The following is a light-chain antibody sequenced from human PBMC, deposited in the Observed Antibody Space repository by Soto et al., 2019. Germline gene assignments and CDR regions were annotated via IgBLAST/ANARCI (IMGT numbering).Light chain of an antibody. V-gene: IGKV1-5*01. CDR3: QQYNSYST. CDR1: QSINTW. CDR2: DAS. J-gene: IGKJ1*01. Sequence: DIQMTQSPSTLSASVGDRVTITCRARQSINTWLAWYQQKPGKAPKLLIYDASSLESGVPSRFSGSGSGTEFTLTISSLQPEDFASYYCQQYNSYSTFGQGTKVDIK.